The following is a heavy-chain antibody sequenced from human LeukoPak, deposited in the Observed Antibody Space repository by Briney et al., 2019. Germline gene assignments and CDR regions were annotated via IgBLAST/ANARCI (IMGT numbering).Heavy chain of an antibody. CDR2: ISAYNGNT. D-gene: IGHD3-22*01. CDR3: ARATDITYYYDRSGYFLDY. J-gene: IGHJ4*02. Sequence: ASVRVSCKASGYTFTSYGISWVRQAPGQGLEWMGWISAYNGNTNYAQKLQGRVTMTTDTSTSTAYMELRSLRSDDTAVYYCARATDITYYYDRSGYFLDYWGQGTLVTVSS. CDR1: GYTFTSYG. V-gene: IGHV1-18*01.